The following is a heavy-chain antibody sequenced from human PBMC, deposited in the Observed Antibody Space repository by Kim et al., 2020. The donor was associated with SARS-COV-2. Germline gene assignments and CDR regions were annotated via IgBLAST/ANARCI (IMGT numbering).Heavy chain of an antibody. J-gene: IGHJ4*02. CDR3: AKATGIAAADTGWDY. CDR1: GFTFGDYA. CDR2: ISWHSGTI. D-gene: IGHD6-13*01. V-gene: IGHV3-9*01. Sequence: GGSLRLSCAASGFTFGDYAMHWVRQAPGKGLEWVSGISWHSGTIGYADSVKGRFTISRDNANNSLYLQMNSLRAEDTALYYCAKATGIAAADTGWDYWGQGALVTVSS.